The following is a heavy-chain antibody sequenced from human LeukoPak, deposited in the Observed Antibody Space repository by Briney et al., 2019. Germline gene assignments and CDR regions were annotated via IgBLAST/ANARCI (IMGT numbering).Heavy chain of an antibody. J-gene: IGHJ4*02. CDR3: ATSRNSARGIDY. Sequence: ASVKVSCKASGYTFITYVMHWVRQAPGQRLEWMGWLNAGNGLTKYSQKFQGTVTITRGTSASTAYMELSSPRSEDTAVYYCATSRNSARGIDYWGQGTLVTVSS. V-gene: IGHV1-3*01. D-gene: IGHD2-15*01. CDR2: LNAGNGLT. CDR1: GYTFITYV.